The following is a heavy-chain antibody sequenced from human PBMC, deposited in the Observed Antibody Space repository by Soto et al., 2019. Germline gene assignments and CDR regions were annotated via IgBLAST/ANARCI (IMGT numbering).Heavy chain of an antibody. CDR3: PRDSLFTMILVRLDF. D-gene: IGHD3-22*01. J-gene: IGHJ4*01. V-gene: IGHV3-15*07. CDR1: GFTFSSGG. CDR2: IKSKTDGGTT. Sequence: EGSLRLSCAASGFTFSSGGINWVRQAPGKGLEWVGRIKSKTDGGTTDFAAPVKGRFAISRDDSKDMVYLQMNSLKTEDTAVYYCPRDSLFTMILVRLDFWGHGTLVNVSS.